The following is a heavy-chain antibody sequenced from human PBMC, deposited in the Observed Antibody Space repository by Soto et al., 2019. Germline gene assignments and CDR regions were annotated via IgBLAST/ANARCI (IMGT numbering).Heavy chain of an antibody. V-gene: IGHV1-18*01. D-gene: IGHD2-8*01. CDR2: VSGYNGDT. J-gene: IGHJ6*02. CDR1: GYTFSRYG. Sequence: QGLLVQSGPEVKKPGASVKVSCKASGYTFSRYGISWVRQAPGQGLEWMGWVSGYNGDTKYAQKVQGRVTMIIDTSTYKAYMELRSVTSDATAKYYCAKNGQPPYYYYGMDVWGQGTTVTVSS. CDR3: AKNGQPPYYYYGMDV.